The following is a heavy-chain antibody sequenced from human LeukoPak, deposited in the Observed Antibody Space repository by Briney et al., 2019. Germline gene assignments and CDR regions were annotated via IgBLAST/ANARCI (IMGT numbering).Heavy chain of an antibody. D-gene: IGHD6-13*01. J-gene: IGHJ4*02. CDR1: GGSISSGDYY. CDR3: ARDPTGYSSREVGH. CDR2: IYYSGST. V-gene: IGHV4-30-4*08. Sequence: SQTLSLTCTVSGGSISSGDYYWSWIRQPPGKGLEWIGYIYYSGSTYYNPSLKSRVTISVDTSKNQFSLKLRSVTAADAAVYYWARDPTGYSSREVGHWGQGTLVTVSS.